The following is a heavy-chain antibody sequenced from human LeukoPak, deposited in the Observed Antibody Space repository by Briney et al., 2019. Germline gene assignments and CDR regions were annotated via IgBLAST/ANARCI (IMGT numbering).Heavy chain of an antibody. CDR2: VNPNSGGT. Sequence: GASVKVSCKASGYTFTGYYMHWVRQAPGQGLEWMGWVNPNSGGTNYAQKFQGRVTMTRDTSISTAYMELSRLRSDDTAVYYCARDKTVTALNWFGPWGQGTLVTVSS. CDR3: ARDKTVTALNWFGP. V-gene: IGHV1-2*02. CDR1: GYTFTGYY. D-gene: IGHD4-17*01. J-gene: IGHJ5*02.